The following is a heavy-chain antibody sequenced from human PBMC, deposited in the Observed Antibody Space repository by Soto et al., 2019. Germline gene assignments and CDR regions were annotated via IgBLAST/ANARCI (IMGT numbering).Heavy chain of an antibody. J-gene: IGHJ5*02. Sequence: ASVKVSCKASGYTFSSHYIHWVRQAPGQGLEWMGLINPSGGGTTYAQKFQGRITMTRDTSTSTVYMELSSLRSEDTAVYCCATEGCSRTACYENWNWFDPWGQGTQVTVSS. D-gene: IGHD2-2*01. V-gene: IGHV1-46*03. CDR2: INPSGGGT. CDR3: ATEGCSRTACYENWNWFDP. CDR1: GYTFSSHY.